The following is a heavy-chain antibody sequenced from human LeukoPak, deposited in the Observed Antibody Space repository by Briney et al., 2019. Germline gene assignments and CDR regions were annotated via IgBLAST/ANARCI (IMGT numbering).Heavy chain of an antibody. CDR3: AREWRGRYYYYYMDV. CDR2: IYYSGST. J-gene: IGHJ6*03. D-gene: IGHD2-15*01. CDR1: GGSISSSSYY. Sequence: SETLSLTCTVSGGSISSSSYYWGWIRQPPGKGLEWIGYIYYSGSTNYNPSLKSRVTISVDTSKNQFSLKLSSVTAADTAVYYCAREWRGRYYYYYMDVWGKGTTVTVSS. V-gene: IGHV4-61*01.